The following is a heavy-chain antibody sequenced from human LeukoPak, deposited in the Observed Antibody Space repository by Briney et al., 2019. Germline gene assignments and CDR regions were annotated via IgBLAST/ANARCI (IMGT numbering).Heavy chain of an antibody. CDR1: GFTFISYW. Sequence: PGGSLRLSCAASGFTFISYWVHWVRQAPGKGLVWVSRINSDGSTTSYAASVKGRFTISRDTDKNTLYLQMNSLRAEDTAVYYCARGHHYYDSSAYYYWGQGTLVTVSS. J-gene: IGHJ4*02. CDR3: ARGHHYYDSSAYYY. D-gene: IGHD3-22*01. V-gene: IGHV3-74*01. CDR2: INSDGSTT.